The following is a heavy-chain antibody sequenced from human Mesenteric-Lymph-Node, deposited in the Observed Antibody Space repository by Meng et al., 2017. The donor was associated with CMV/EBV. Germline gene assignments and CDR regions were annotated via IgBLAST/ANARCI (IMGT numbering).Heavy chain of an antibody. D-gene: IGHD6-13*01. CDR1: GFTFSSYW. CDR3: VRSSTGDY. Sequence: GGSLRLSCAGSGFTFSSYWMHWVRQTPGKGLVWVSHINSDGRSTNYADSVMGRFTVSRDNTRSTLYLQMNSLRAEDTAVYYCVRSSTGDYWGQGTLVTVSS. CDR2: INSDGRST. V-gene: IGHV3-74*01. J-gene: IGHJ4*02.